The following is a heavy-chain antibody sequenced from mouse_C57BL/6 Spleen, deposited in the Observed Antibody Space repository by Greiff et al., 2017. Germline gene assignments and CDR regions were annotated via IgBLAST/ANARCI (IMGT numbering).Heavy chain of an antibody. CDR1: GFSLTSYG. CDR2: IWSDGST. J-gene: IGHJ4*01. Sequence: VQRVESGPGLVAPSQSLSITCTVSGFSLTSYGVHWVRQPPGKGLEWLVVIWSDGSTTYNSALKSRLSISKDNSKSQVFLKMNSLQTDDTAMYYCARSYYGSYYAMDYWGQGTSVTVSS. CDR3: ARSYYGSYYAMDY. V-gene: IGHV2-6*03. D-gene: IGHD1-1*01.